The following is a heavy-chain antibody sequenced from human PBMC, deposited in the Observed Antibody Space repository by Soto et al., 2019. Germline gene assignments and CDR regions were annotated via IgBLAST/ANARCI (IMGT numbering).Heavy chain of an antibody. CDR1: GYTFSRSG. V-gene: IGHV1-18*01. CDR2: INGYNGNT. Sequence: QVQLVQSGAEVKKPGASVKVSCKASGYTFSRSGISWVRQAPGQGLEWMGWINGYNGNTNYTQKMQGRITMTTDTPTSTAYMELRSLRSDDTAVYYCPRMEYVPYYYYGMDVWGQGTTVIVSS. J-gene: IGHJ6*02. CDR3: PRMEYVPYYYYGMDV. D-gene: IGHD3-3*01.